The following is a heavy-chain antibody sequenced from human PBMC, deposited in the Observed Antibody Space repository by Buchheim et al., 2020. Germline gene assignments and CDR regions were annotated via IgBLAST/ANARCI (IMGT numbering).Heavy chain of an antibody. D-gene: IGHD3-10*01. Sequence: QVQLQQWGAGLLKPSETLSLTCTVSGGSISSGGYYWSWIRQHPGKGLEWIGYIYYSGSTYYNPSLKSRVTISVDTSKNQFSLKLSSVTAADTAVYYCARGHGSGSYYSNWFDPWGQGTL. V-gene: IGHV4-31*03. CDR2: IYYSGST. J-gene: IGHJ5*02. CDR1: GGSISSGGYY. CDR3: ARGHGSGSYYSNWFDP.